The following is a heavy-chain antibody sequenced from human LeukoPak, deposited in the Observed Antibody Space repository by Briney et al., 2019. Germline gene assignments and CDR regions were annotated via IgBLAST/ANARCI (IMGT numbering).Heavy chain of an antibody. V-gene: IGHV4-34*01. CDR3: AKAPKVVRRYFDY. CDR2: INHSGST. D-gene: IGHD3-10*01. J-gene: IGHJ4*02. CDR1: GGSFSGYY. Sequence: SETLSLTCAVYGGSFSGYYWSWIRQPPGKGLEWIGEINHSGSTNYNPSLKSRVTISVDTSKNQFSLKLSSVTAADTAVYYCAKAPKVVRRYFDYWGQGTLVTVPS.